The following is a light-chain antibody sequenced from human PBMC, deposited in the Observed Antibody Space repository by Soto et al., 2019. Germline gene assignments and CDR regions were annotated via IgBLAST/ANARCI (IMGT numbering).Light chain of an antibody. J-gene: IGKJ1*01. Sequence: DIVLTQSPSTLSSSLGERATLSCRASQGVSSCLAWYQQKPGRAPKLLIYKASTVASGIPSRFSGSGSGTEFTLTISSLQPEDFAAYYCEQYNSYPLTFGQGTKVEIK. CDR3: EQYNSYPLT. CDR2: KAS. CDR1: QGVSSC. V-gene: IGKV1-5*03.